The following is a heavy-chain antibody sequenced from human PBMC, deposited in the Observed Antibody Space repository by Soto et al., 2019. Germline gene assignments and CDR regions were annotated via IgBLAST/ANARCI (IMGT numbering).Heavy chain of an antibody. V-gene: IGHV4-59*01. Sequence: QVQLQESGPGLVKPSETLSLTCTVSGGSMNTYYWNWIRQPPGKGLEWVGYIYYSGTTNYNPSLGGRVTMSVDTSKNQFSLELTSVTAADTAVYYCARTGGYYTYFFDYWGQGSLVTVSA. CDR2: IYYSGTT. CDR1: GGSMNTYY. CDR3: ARTGGYYTYFFDY. J-gene: IGHJ4*02. D-gene: IGHD3-3*01.